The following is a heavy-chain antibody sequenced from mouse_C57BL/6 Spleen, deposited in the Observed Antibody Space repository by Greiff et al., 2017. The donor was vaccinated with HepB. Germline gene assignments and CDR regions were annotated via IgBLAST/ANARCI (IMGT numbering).Heavy chain of an antibody. CDR3: ARGLLRFPYAMDY. CDR1: GFTFSSYA. V-gene: IGHV5-4*01. J-gene: IGHJ4*01. D-gene: IGHD2-9*01. CDR2: ISDGGSYT. Sequence: EVQGVESGGGLVKPGGSLKLSCAASGFTFSSYAMSWVRQTPEKRLEWVATISDGGSYTYYPDNVKGRFTISRDNAKNNLYLQMSHLKSEDTAMYYCARGLLRFPYAMDYWGQGTSVTVSS.